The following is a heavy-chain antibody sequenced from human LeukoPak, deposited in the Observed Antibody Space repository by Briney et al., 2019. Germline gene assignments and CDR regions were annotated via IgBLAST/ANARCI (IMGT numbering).Heavy chain of an antibody. D-gene: IGHD6-19*01. V-gene: IGHV3-30*18. CDR1: GFTFSSYG. CDR2: ISYDGSNK. CDR3: AKLLAGTGYFDN. Sequence: GGSLRLSCAASGFTFSSYGMHWVRQALGKGLEWVAVISYDGSNKYYADSVKGRFTISRDNSKNTLYLQMNSLRGEDTAVYYCAKLLAGTGYFDNWGQGTLVTVSS. J-gene: IGHJ4*02.